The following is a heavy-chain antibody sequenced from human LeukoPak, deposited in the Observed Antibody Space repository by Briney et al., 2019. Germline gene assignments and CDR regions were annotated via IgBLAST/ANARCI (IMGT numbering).Heavy chain of an antibody. V-gene: IGHV3-64*01. D-gene: IGHD3-22*01. CDR2: ISSNGGST. J-gene: IGHJ3*02. Sequence: GGSLRLSCAASGFTFSSYAMHWVRQAPGKGLEYVSAISSNGGSTYYANSVKGRFTISRDNSKNTLYLQMGRLRSDDTALYYCARDRGYYDGAFDIWGQGTMVTVSS. CDR3: ARDRGYYDGAFDI. CDR1: GFTFSSYA.